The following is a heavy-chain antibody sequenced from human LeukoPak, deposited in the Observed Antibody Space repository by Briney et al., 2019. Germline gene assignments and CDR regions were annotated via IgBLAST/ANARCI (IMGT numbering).Heavy chain of an antibody. D-gene: IGHD7-27*01. V-gene: IGHV4-30-2*01. Sequence: PSETLSLTCIVSGGSISSGDYYWSWIRQPPGKGLEWIGYIYPRGSTYYNPSLKSRVILSLDKSANQFSLNLSSVTAADTAVYYCARSSPRAMGNYLDFWGQGTLVTVSS. CDR2: IYPRGST. CDR3: ARSSPRAMGNYLDF. J-gene: IGHJ4*02. CDR1: GGSISSGDYY.